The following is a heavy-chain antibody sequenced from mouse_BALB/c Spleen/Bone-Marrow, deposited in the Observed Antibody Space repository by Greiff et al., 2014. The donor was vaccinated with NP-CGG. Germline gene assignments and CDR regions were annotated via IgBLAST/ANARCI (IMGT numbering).Heavy chain of an antibody. J-gene: IGHJ4*01. V-gene: IGHV5-12*02. CDR2: ISNGGGST. Sequence: EVKLVESGGGLVQPGGSLKLSCATSGFTFSDYYMYWVRQTPEKRLEWVAYISNGGGSTYYPDTVKGRFTISRDNAKNTLYLQMSRLESEDTAMYYCARRRSLYYAMDYWGQGTSVTVSS. CDR1: GFTFSDYY. CDR3: ARRRSLYYAMDY. D-gene: IGHD1-1*01.